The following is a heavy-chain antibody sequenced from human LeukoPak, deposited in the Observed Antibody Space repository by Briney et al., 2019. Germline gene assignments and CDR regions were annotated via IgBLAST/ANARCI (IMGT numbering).Heavy chain of an antibody. V-gene: IGHV3-23*01. CDR2: ISGSGGST. CDR1: GFTFSSYA. CDR3: AKGSDSSGLYPFDY. D-gene: IGHD3-22*01. Sequence: PGGSLRLSCAASGFTFSSYAMSWVRQAPGKGLEWVSAISGSGGSTYYADSVKGRYTISRDNSKNTLYLQMNSLRAEDTAVYYCAKGSDSSGLYPFDYWGQGTLVTVSS. J-gene: IGHJ4*02.